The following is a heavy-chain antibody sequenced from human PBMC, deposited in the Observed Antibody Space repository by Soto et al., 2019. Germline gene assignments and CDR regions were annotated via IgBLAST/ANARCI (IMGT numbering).Heavy chain of an antibody. Sequence: ASVKVSCKASGYTFTSYAMHWVRQAPGLRLEWMGWINAGNGNTKYSQKFQGRVTITRDTSASTAYMELSSLRSEDTAVYYCARGGSLYWYFDLWGRGTLVTVSS. CDR1: GYTFTSYA. J-gene: IGHJ2*01. CDR3: ARGGSLYWYFDL. CDR2: INAGNGNT. D-gene: IGHD1-26*01. V-gene: IGHV1-3*01.